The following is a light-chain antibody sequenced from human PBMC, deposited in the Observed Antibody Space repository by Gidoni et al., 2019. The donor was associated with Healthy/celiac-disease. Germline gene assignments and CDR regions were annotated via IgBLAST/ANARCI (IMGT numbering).Light chain of an antibody. J-gene: IGKJ5*01. CDR1: SDISNY. V-gene: IGKV1-33*01. CDR3: QQNDNPIT. CDR2: DAS. Sequence: DIMMTPSSSSLSASVGGRVTITCQASSDISNYLNWYQQKPAKAPTLLIYDASNLETGVPSRFSGSGSGTDFTFTISSLQPEDIATYYWQQNDNPITFGQGTRLEIK.